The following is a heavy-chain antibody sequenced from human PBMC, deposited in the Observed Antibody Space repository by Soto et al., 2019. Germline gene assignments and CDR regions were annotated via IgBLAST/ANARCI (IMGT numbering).Heavy chain of an antibody. CDR1: GFTFSSYG. CDR3: ARGENILTGYYTVDY. J-gene: IGHJ4*02. D-gene: IGHD3-9*01. V-gene: IGHV3-33*01. Sequence: QVQLVESGGGVVQPGRSLRLSCAASGFTFSSYGMHWVRQAPGKGLEGVAVIWHDGSNKYYADSVKGRFTISRDNSKNTQYLQMNSLRAEDTAVYYCARGENILTGYYTVDYWGQGTLVTVSS. CDR2: IWHDGSNK.